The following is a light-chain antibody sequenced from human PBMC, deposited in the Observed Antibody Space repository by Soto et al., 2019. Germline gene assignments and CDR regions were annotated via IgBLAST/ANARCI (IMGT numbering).Light chain of an antibody. J-gene: IGKJ4*01. CDR2: KAS. Sequence: DIQMTQSPSTLSASVGDRVTVTCRASQGVRDWVAWYQQQAGRAPRLLIYKASSLQSGVPSRFSGSGFGTEFTLTISSLQPDDFASYYCQQYYSYSPLTFGGGTKVEIK. V-gene: IGKV1-5*03. CDR1: QGVRDW. CDR3: QQYYSYSPLT.